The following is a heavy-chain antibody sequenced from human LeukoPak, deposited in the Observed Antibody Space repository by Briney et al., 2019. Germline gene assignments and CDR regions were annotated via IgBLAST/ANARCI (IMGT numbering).Heavy chain of an antibody. CDR3: ARGRTFDN. Sequence: SETLSLTCTVSGGSISSYYWSWIRQPPGKGLEWIGNVYDRGSTKYNPSLKSRVTISVDTSKNQFSLRLSSVTAADTAVYYCARGRTFDNWGQGTLVTVSS. CDR1: GGSISSYY. J-gene: IGHJ4*02. V-gene: IGHV4-59*01. CDR2: VYDRGST.